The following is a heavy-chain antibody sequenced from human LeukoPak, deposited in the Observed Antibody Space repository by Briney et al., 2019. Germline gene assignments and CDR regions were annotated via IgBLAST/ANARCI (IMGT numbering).Heavy chain of an antibody. J-gene: IGHJ4*02. CDR1: GGSISSYY. V-gene: IGHV4-59*01. D-gene: IGHD6-13*01. CDR3: ARDRRNWYSSSWFHFDY. CDR2: IYYSGST. Sequence: SETLSLTCTVSGGSISSYYWSWIRQPPGKGLEWIGYIYYSGSTNYNPSLKSRVTISVDTSENQFSLKLSSVTAADTAVYYCARDRRNWYSSSWFHFDYWGQGTLVTVSS.